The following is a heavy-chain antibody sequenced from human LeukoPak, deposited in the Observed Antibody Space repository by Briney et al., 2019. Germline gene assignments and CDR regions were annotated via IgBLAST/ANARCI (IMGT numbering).Heavy chain of an antibody. D-gene: IGHD6-13*01. CDR3: ARDYSSSWNYFDY. CDR2: IYYSGRT. Sequence: SETLSLTCTVSGGSISSYYWSWIRQPPGKGLEWVGYIYYSGRTNYNPSPKSRFTLSVDTSKNQFSLKLSSVTAADTAVYYCARDYSSSWNYFDYWGQGTLVTVSS. CDR1: GGSISSYY. J-gene: IGHJ4*02. V-gene: IGHV4-59*01.